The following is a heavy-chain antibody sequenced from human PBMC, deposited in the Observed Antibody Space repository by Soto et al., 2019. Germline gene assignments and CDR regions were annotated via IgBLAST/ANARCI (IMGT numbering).Heavy chain of an antibody. CDR2: ISAYNGDT. J-gene: IGHJ4*02. D-gene: IGHD6-13*01. Sequence: ASVKVSCKASGYTFNSYGISWVRQAPGQGLEWMGWISAYNGDTNYAQKLQGRVTMTTDTSTSTAYMELRSLRSDDTAVYYCARDSPQLVPFDYWGQGTLVTVSS. CDR3: ARDSPQLVPFDY. V-gene: IGHV1-18*01. CDR1: GYTFNSYG.